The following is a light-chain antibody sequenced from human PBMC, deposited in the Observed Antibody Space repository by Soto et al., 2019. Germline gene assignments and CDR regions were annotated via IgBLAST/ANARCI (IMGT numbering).Light chain of an antibody. CDR1: QSISSNY. V-gene: IGKV3-20*01. CDR2: GAS. Sequence: EIVLTQSPGTLSLSPGERATLSCRASQSISSNYLAWYQQKPGQAPRLLIYGASSRATGIPDKFSGSGSGTDFTLTISRLEPEDFALYYCQQYGSSPLTFGGGTRVE. J-gene: IGKJ4*01. CDR3: QQYGSSPLT.